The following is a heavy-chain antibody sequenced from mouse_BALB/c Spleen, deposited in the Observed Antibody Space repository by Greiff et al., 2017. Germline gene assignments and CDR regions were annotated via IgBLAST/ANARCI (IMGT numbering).Heavy chain of an antibody. V-gene: IGHV14-3*02. Sequence: VQLQQSGAELVKPGASVKLSCTASGFNIKDTYMHWVNQRPEQGLEWIGRIDPANGNTKYDPKFQGKATITADTSSNTACLQLSSLTSEDTAVYYCAPHLGQDYWGQGTTLTVSS. CDR1: GFNIKDTY. J-gene: IGHJ2*01. CDR2: IDPANGNT. CDR3: APHLGQDY. D-gene: IGHD3-3*01.